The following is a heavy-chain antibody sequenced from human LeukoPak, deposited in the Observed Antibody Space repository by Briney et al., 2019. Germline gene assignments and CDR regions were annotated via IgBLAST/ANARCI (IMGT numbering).Heavy chain of an antibody. J-gene: IGHJ4*02. CDR2: INHSGST. CDR3: ARPNYCNTTTCYPYYFDY. V-gene: IGHV4-34*01. CDR1: GESFSGYY. Sequence: SETLSLTCAVYGESFSGYYWTWIRQPPGKGLEWIGEINHSGSTNYNPSLKSRVTLSVDTSRNQFSLRLTSVTAADTAVYYCARPNYCNTTTCYPYYFDYWGPGTLVTVSS. D-gene: IGHD2-2*01.